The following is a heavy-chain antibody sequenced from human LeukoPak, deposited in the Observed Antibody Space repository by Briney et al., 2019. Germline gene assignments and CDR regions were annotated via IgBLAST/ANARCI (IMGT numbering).Heavy chain of an antibody. D-gene: IGHD3-3*01. Sequence: GRSLRLSCAASGFTFSSYGMHWVRRAPGKGLEWVAVISYDGSNKYYADSVKGRFTISRDNSKNTLYLQMNSLRAEDTAVYYCATIDLLGAFDIWGQGTMVTVSS. CDR2: ISYDGSNK. CDR3: ATIDLLGAFDI. J-gene: IGHJ3*02. V-gene: IGHV3-30*03. CDR1: GFTFSSYG.